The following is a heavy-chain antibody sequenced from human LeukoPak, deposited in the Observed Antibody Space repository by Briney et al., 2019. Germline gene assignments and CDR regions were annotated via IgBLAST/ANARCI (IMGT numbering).Heavy chain of an antibody. CDR3: TRATVVNDY. V-gene: IGHV3-21*01. Sequence: GGSLRLSCAASGFTFSSYSMNWVRRAPGKGLEWVSSISSSTSYIYYADSVEGRFTISRDNAKNTLYLQMNSLRAEDTAVYYCTRATVVNDYWGQGTLVAVSS. CDR1: GFTFSSYS. CDR2: ISSSTSYI. D-gene: IGHD2-2*01. J-gene: IGHJ4*02.